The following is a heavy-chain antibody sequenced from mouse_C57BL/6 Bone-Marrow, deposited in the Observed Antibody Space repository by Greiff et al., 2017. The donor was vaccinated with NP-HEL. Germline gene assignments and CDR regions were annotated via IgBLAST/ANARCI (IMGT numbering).Heavy chain of an antibody. Sequence: QVQLQQPGAELVKPGASVKLSCKASGYTFTSSWMHWVKQRPGRGLEWIGRIDPNSGGTKYNEKFKSKATLTVDKPSSTAYMQLSSLTSEDSAVYYCARSGYYGSSYWYFDVWGTGTTVTVSS. D-gene: IGHD1-1*01. CDR1: GYTFTSSW. CDR3: ARSGYYGSSYWYFDV. J-gene: IGHJ1*03. CDR2: IDPNSGGT. V-gene: IGHV1-72*01.